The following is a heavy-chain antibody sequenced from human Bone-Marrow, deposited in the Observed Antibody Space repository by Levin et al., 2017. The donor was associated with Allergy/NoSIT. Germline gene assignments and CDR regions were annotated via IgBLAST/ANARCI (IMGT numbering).Heavy chain of an antibody. Sequence: NVSGPTLVKPTQTLTLTCSFSGFSLSSNVMGVGWVRQSPGKALEWLALIYSDDDKRYSPALKDRLSISKDSSKNQVVLTMTNVIPVDTGTYFCTHAGRLGPKAADWSRNTFDYWGQGAVVTVSS. CDR3: THAGRLGPKAADWSRNTFDY. CDR2: IYSDDDK. D-gene: IGHD3-9*01. CDR1: GFSLSSNVMG. J-gene: IGHJ4*02. V-gene: IGHV2-5*02.